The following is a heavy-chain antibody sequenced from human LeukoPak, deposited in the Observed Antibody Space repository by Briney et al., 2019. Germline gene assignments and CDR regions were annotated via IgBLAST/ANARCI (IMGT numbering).Heavy chain of an antibody. Sequence: GGSLRLSCAASGFIVSSNYMSWVRQAPGKGLEWVSVIYSGGSTYYADSVKGRFTISRDNSKNTLYLQMNSLRAEDTAVYYCARNPPNYDFWSGYWYWGQGTLVTVSS. D-gene: IGHD3-3*01. CDR1: GFIVSSNY. CDR2: IYSGGST. V-gene: IGHV3-66*02. CDR3: ARNPPNYDFWSGYWY. J-gene: IGHJ4*02.